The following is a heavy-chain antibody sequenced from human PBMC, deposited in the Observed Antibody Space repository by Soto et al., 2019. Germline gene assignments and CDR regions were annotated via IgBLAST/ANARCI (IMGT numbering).Heavy chain of an antibody. D-gene: IGHD3-22*01. J-gene: IGHJ4*02. CDR1: GYTFTSYA. Sequence: QVQLVQSGAEVKKPGASVKVSCKASGYTFTSYAMHWVRQAPGQRLEWMGWINAGNGNTKYSQKFQGRVTITRDTSASTAYMELSSLRSEDTAVYYCPYDSSGSEAYFDYWGQGTLVTVSS. CDR3: PYDSSGSEAYFDY. CDR2: INAGNGNT. V-gene: IGHV1-3*01.